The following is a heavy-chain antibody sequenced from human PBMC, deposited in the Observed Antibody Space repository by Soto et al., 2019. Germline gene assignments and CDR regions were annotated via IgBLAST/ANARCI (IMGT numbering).Heavy chain of an antibody. D-gene: IGHD1-20*01. CDR2: IIPIFGTA. V-gene: IGHV1-69*01. CDR3: ARGGLNWNDANFDY. Sequence: QVQLVQSGAEVKKPGSSVKVSCKASGDTFSSYAISWVRQAPGQGLEWMGGIIPIFGTANYAQKFQGRVTITADESTSTAYMELSSLRSEDTAVYYCARGGLNWNDANFDYWGQGTLVTVSS. CDR1: GDTFSSYA. J-gene: IGHJ4*02.